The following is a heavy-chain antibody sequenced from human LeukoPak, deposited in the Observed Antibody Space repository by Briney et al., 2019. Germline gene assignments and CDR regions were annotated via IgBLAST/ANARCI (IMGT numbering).Heavy chain of an antibody. J-gene: IGHJ4*02. Sequence: GGSLRLSCAASGFTFSSYGMSWVRQAPGKGLEWVSAISGSGGSTYYADSVKGRFTISRDNPKNTLYLQMNSLRAEDTAVYYCATYSSGWYGPFDYWGQGTLVTVSS. D-gene: IGHD6-19*01. CDR3: ATYSSGWYGPFDY. CDR1: GFTFSSYG. CDR2: ISGSGGST. V-gene: IGHV3-23*01.